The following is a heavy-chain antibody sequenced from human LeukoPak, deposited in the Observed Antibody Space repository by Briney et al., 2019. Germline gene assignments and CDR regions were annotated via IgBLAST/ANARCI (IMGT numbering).Heavy chain of an antibody. D-gene: IGHD2-21*01. CDR2: INAGNGDT. CDR1: GYTFTKYA. Sequence: ASVKVSCKASGYTFTKYAVHWVRQAPGQRPEWMGWINAGNGDTKYSQNFQDRVTITGDTSANTAYMELSSLTSEDTALYYCARDDCGDTCYPGGYWGQGTLVTVSS. V-gene: IGHV1-3*01. CDR3: ARDDCGDTCYPGGY. J-gene: IGHJ4*02.